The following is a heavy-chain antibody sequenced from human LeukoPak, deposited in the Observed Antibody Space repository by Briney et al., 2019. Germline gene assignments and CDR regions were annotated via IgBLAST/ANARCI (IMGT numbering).Heavy chain of an antibody. CDR3: ARFIAVAGYYFDY. J-gene: IGHJ4*02. V-gene: IGHV5-51*01. Sequence: GESLKISCKGSGYSFTTYWIVWVRQMPGKGLEWMGIIYPGDSDTRYSPSFQGQVTISADKSISTAYLQWSNLKASDTAMYYCARFIAVAGYYFDYWGQGTLVTVSA. D-gene: IGHD6-19*01. CDR1: GYSFTTYW. CDR2: IYPGDSDT.